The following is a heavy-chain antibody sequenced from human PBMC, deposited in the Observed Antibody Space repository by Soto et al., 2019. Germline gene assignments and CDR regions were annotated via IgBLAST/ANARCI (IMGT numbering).Heavy chain of an antibody. CDR1: GFIFSTYS. V-gene: IGHV3-48*02. CDR3: ARDSGRGYGMDV. Sequence: GGSLRLSCAASGFIFSTYSMNWVRQAPGKGLEWVSYISRGSSTKYYADSVKGRFTISRDNAKNSLYVQMNSLRDEDTAVYYCARDSGRGYGMDVWGQGTTVTVSS. J-gene: IGHJ6*02. CDR2: ISRGSSTK. D-gene: IGHD1-1*01.